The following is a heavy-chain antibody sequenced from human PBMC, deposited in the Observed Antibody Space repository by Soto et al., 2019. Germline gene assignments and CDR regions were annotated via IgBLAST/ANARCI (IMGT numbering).Heavy chain of an antibody. J-gene: IGHJ5*02. CDR1: GGSFSGYY. Sequence: VQLQQWGAGLLKPSETLSLTCAVYGGSFSGYYWSWIRQPPGKGLEWIGEINHSGSTNYNPSLKSRVTISVDTSKNQFSLKLSSVTAADTAVYYCARGADILTGGGWFDPWGQRTLVTVSS. V-gene: IGHV4-34*01. CDR3: ARGADILTGGGWFDP. CDR2: INHSGST. D-gene: IGHD3-9*01.